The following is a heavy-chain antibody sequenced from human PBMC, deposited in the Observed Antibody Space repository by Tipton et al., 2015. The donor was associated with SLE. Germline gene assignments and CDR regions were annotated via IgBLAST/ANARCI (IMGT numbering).Heavy chain of an antibody. CDR1: GGSISSGDYY. D-gene: IGHD3-9*01. CDR2: IYYSGST. CDR3: ARGNFLTGYWMDV. J-gene: IGHJ6*04. Sequence: LRLSCTVSGGSISSGDYYWSWIRQPPGKGLEWIGYIYYSGSTYYNPSLKSRVTISVDTSKNQFSLKLSSVTAADTAVYYCARGNFLTGYWMDVWGKGTTVTVSS. V-gene: IGHV4-30-4*01.